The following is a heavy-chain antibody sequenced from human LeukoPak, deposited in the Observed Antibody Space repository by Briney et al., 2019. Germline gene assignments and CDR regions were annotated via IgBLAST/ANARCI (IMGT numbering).Heavy chain of an antibody. CDR3: AKAPRGVVGATPYFDY. V-gene: IGHV3-74*01. CDR1: GFTFNDYW. CDR2: INIDGSSI. Sequence: GGSLRLSCAASGFTFNDYWMHWVRQAPGKGLVWVSRINIDGSSINYADSVKGRFTISRDNAKNSLYLQMNSLRAEDTALYYCAKAPRGVVGATPYFDYWGQGTLVTVSS. J-gene: IGHJ4*02. D-gene: IGHD1-26*01.